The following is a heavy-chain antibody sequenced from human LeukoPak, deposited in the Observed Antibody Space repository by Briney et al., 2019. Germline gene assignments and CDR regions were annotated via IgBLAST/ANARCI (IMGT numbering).Heavy chain of an antibody. D-gene: IGHD6-6*01. CDR1: GGSISSSSYY. CDR2: IYYSGST. Sequence: SETLSLTCTVSGGSISSSSYYWGWIRQPPGNGLEWIGSIYYSGSTYYNPSLKSRVTISVDTSKNQFSLKLSSVTAADTAVYYCARDLEYSSSLWGQGTLVTVSS. CDR3: ARDLEYSSSL. V-gene: IGHV4-39*07. J-gene: IGHJ4*02.